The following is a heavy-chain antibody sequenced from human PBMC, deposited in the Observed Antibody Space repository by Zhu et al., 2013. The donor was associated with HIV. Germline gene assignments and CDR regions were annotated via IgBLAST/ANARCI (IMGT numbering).Heavy chain of an antibody. J-gene: IGHJ6*02. CDR2: ISPYSGNT. CDR3: ARLKPDPYSSSHNPVYYSMDV. Sequence: QVQLVQSGAEVTKPGASVKVSCKASGYTFSSYDISWVRQAPGQGLEWMGWISPYSGNTNYAQKLQGRVTMATDTSTSTAYMELRSLRSDDTAVYYCARLKPDPYSSSHNPVYYSMDVWGQGTTVTVSS. V-gene: IGHV1-18*01. D-gene: IGHD6-13*01. CDR1: GYTFSSYD.